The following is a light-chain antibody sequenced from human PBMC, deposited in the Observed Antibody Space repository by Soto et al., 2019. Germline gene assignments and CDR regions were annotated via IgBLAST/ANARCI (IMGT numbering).Light chain of an antibody. J-gene: IGKJ5*01. CDR2: NVS. Sequence: DVVMTQSPLSLSVTLGQPASISCRSNQSLVHSDGIAYFSWFQQRPGRSPRRHIYNVSNRDSGVPARVSGSGSGTDFALKISRVEAEDVGVYYCMQGTHCPITFGQGTRLEIK. V-gene: IGKV2-30*02. CDR1: QSLVHSDGIAY. CDR3: MQGTHCPIT.